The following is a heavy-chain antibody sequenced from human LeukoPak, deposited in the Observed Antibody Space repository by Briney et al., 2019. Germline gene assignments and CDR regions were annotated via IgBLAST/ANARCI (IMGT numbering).Heavy chain of an antibody. J-gene: IGHJ3*02. CDR3: AGGFRWLHPGPLI. D-gene: IGHD5-24*01. Sequence: SETLSLTCAVYGGSLSGYFWSWIRQPPGKGLEWIGEINHSGSTNYNPSLKSRVTISVDTSKNQFSLKLSSVTAADTAVYYCAGGFRWLHPGPLIWGQGTMVTVSS. CDR1: GGSLSGYF. CDR2: INHSGST. V-gene: IGHV4-34*01.